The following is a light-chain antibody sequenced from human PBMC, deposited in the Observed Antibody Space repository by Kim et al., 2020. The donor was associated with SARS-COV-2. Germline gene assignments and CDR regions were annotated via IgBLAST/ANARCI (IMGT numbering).Light chain of an antibody. CDR3: HQSSSLPLA. Sequence: VTPKEKVTITCRASQSIGSNLHWYQQKPDQSPKLLIKYASQSSSGVPSRFSGSGSGTDFTLTINSLEAEDVATYYCHQSSSLPLAFGQGTKVDIK. V-gene: IGKV6-21*02. CDR2: YAS. J-gene: IGKJ1*01. CDR1: QSIGSN.